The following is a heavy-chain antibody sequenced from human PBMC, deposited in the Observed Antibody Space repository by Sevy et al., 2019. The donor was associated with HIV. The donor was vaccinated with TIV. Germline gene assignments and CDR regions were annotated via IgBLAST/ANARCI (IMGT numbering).Heavy chain of an antibody. CDR3: ARSGEYCSSTSCYADYYGMDV. V-gene: IGHV3-21*01. Sequence: GGSLRLSCAASGFTFSSYSMNWVRQAPGKGLEWVSSISSSSSYIYYADSVKGRFTISRDNAKNSLYLQMNSLRAEDTAVYYCARSGEYCSSTSCYADYYGMDVWGQGTTVTVSS. CDR2: ISSSSSYI. J-gene: IGHJ6*02. CDR1: GFTFSSYS. D-gene: IGHD2-2*01.